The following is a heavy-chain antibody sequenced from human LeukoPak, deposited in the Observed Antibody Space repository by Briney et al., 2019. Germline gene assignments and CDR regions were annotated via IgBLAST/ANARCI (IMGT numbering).Heavy chain of an antibody. V-gene: IGHV3-7*01. CDR3: AREGDDFWSGYLNWFDP. CDR1: GFTFSSYW. Sequence: GGSRRLSCAASGFTFSSYWMSWVRQAPGKGLEWVANIKQDGSEKYYVDSVKGRFTISRDNAKNSLYLQMNSLRAEDTAVYYCAREGDDFWSGYLNWFDPWGQGTLVTVSS. J-gene: IGHJ5*02. CDR2: IKQDGSEK. D-gene: IGHD3-3*01.